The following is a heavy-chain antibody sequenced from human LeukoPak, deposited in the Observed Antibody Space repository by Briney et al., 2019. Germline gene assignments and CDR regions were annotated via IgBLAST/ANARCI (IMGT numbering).Heavy chain of an antibody. J-gene: IGHJ5*02. CDR3: AKDRLGLRYCSGTSCSNWFDP. CDR2: ISGCGTLT. V-gene: IGHV3-23*01. D-gene: IGHD2-2*01. CDR1: GLTFSSYA. Sequence: QPGGSLTLSCTASGLTFSSYATRWVRNAPGKGLEWVSAISGCGTLTYYAASGKGRFTISRENPKNTLHLQLKSLSAEDKAVYYCAKDRLGLRYCSGTSCSNWFDPGGEGTLVTVPS.